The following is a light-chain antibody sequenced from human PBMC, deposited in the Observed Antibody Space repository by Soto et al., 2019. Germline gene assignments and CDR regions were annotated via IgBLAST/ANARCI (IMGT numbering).Light chain of an antibody. CDR3: AAWNDTLNGHNYV. Sequence: QSVLTQPPSASGTPGQRVTISCSGGSSDIGNNIVNWYQQRPGTAPKLLIQSNNQRPSGVPDRVSGSKSGTSASLAISGLQSEDEADYYCAAWNDTLNGHNYVFGTGTKVTVL. CDR2: SNN. V-gene: IGLV1-44*01. J-gene: IGLJ1*01. CDR1: SSDIGNNI.